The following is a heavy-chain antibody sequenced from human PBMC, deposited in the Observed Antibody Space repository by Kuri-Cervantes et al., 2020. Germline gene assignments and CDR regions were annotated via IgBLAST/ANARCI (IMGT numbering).Heavy chain of an antibody. V-gene: IGHV4-30-4*08. J-gene: IGHJ2*01. D-gene: IGHD2-21*02. CDR1: GGSINSGDYY. Sequence: SETLSLTCTVSGGSINSGDYYWSWIRQPPGKGLEWIGYVYSSGSPYYNPSLKSRVAISLDTSKNQFSLKLSSVTAADTAVYYCARARGGDKTKRYFDLWGRGTLVTVSS. CDR3: ARARGGDKTKRYFDL. CDR2: VYSSGSP.